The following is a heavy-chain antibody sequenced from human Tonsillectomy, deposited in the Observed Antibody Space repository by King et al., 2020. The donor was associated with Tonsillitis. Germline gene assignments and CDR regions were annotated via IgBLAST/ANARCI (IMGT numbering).Heavy chain of an antibody. J-gene: IGHJ6*02. V-gene: IGHV4-39*07. CDR2: IYYSGSP. CDR1: GGSIRSSSYY. Sequence: QLQESGPGLVKPSETLSLTCNVSGGSIRSSSYYWGWIRQPPGKGLEWIGTIYYSGSPYSHPSLKSRVTISVDTSKNQFSLKLSSVTAADTAVYYCAVHRGSSRHYYYYGMDVWGQGTTVTVSS. CDR3: AVHRGSSRHYYYYGMDV. D-gene: IGHD2-2*01.